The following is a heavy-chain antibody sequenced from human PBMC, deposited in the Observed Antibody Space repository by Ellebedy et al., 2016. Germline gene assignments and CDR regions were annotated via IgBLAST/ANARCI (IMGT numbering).Heavy chain of an antibody. D-gene: IGHD1-14*01. CDR3: VKDGI. V-gene: IGHV3-7*04. CDR1: GFTFSTHW. J-gene: IGHJ4*02. Sequence: GESLKISXAASGFTFSTHWMSWVRLAPGKGLEWVANINHDGSEKYFVDTVKGRFTISRDNTKNSLYFQMNSLRVEDTAVYYCVKDGIWGQGTLVTVSS. CDR2: INHDGSEK.